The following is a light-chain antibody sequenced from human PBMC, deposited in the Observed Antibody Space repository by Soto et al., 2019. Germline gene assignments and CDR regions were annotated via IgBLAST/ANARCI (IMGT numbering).Light chain of an antibody. V-gene: IGKV3-15*01. Sequence: EIVMTQSPATLSVSPGEGATVSCRASQSVSSHLAWYQHKPGQAPRLLFYDASTRATGIPARFRGSGSGTEFTLTISSLQSEDFAVYYCQQYGTPEIIFGQGTRLDIK. CDR3: QQYGTPEII. CDR1: QSVSSH. CDR2: DAS. J-gene: IGKJ5*01.